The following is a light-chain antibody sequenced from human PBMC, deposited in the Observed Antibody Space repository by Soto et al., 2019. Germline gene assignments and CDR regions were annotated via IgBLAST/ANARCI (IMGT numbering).Light chain of an antibody. CDR1: QSVINY. CDR2: DAS. V-gene: IGKV3-11*01. J-gene: IGKJ5*01. CDR3: QQRISWPIT. Sequence: EIVLTQSPATLSLSPGERATLSCRASQSVINYLAWYQQKPGQAPRLLIYDASNRATGIPARFSGSGSGTDFTLTISSLEPEDFAVYYCQQRISWPITFGQGTRLEIK.